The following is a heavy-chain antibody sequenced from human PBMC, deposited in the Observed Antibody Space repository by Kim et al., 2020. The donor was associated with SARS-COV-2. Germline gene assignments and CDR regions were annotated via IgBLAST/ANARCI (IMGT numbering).Heavy chain of an antibody. Sequence: SETLSLTCTVSGGSVSSGSYYWSWIRQPPGKGLEWIGYIYYSGSTNYNPSLKSRVTISVDTSKNQFSLKLSSVTAADTAVYYCARDRVGATNFGNYYYGMDVWGQGTTVTVSS. J-gene: IGHJ6*02. CDR2: IYYSGST. V-gene: IGHV4-61*01. D-gene: IGHD1-26*01. CDR3: ARDRVGATNFGNYYYGMDV. CDR1: GGSVSSGSYY.